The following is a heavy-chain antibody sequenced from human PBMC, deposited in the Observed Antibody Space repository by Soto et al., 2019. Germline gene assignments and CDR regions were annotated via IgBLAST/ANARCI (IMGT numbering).Heavy chain of an antibody. CDR1: GGTFSSYL. D-gene: IGHD1-1*01. CDR3: ARANWNGSFDF. V-gene: IGHV1-69*13. Sequence: GASVKVSCKVSGGTFSSYLFNWVRQAPGQGLEWMGGIIPIFETTHYAQKFQGGLTITADDSSTTASMDLTSLTSADTAIYYCARANWNGSFDFWGQGTPVTVSS. J-gene: IGHJ4*02. CDR2: IIPIFETT.